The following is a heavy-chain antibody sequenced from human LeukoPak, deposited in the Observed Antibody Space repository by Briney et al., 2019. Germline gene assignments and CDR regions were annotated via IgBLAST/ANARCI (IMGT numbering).Heavy chain of an antibody. CDR1: GGTFSSYA. CDR3: ARTGYCSSTSCYGP. Sequence: KVSCKASGGTFSSYAISWVRQMPGKGLEWMGRIDPSDSYTNYSPSFQGHVTISADKSISTAYLQWSSLKASDTAMYYCARTGYCSSTSCYGPWGQGTLVTVSS. D-gene: IGHD2-2*01. J-gene: IGHJ5*02. V-gene: IGHV5-10-1*01. CDR2: IDPSDSYT.